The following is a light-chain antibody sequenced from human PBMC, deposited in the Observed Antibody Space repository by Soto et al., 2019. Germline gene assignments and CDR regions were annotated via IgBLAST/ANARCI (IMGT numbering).Light chain of an antibody. V-gene: IGLV2-8*01. CDR2: EVY. CDR3: SSYVGTNSYV. J-gene: IGLJ1*01. CDR1: SSDVGGYNY. Sequence: QSALTQPPSASGSPGQSVTISCTGTSSDVGGYNYVSWYQLHPGKAPKLIIYEVYKRPSGVPDRFSGSKSGNTAALTVSGLQAEYEADYYCSSYVGTNSYVFGTGTKLTVL.